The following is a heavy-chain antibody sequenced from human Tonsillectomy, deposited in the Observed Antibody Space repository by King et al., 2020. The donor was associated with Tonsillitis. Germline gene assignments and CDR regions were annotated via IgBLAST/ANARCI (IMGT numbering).Heavy chain of an antibody. J-gene: IGHJ5*02. CDR1: GGSFSGYY. Sequence: VQLQQWGAGLLKPSETLSLTCAVYGGSFSGYYWSWIRQPPGKGLEWIGEINHSGSTNYNPSLKSRVTISADTSKNQFSLKLSSVTAADTAVYYCARGSSSRDMVRGVIGYWFDPWGQGTLVTVSS. CDR3: ARGSSSRDMVRGVIGYWFDP. V-gene: IGHV4-34*01. CDR2: INHSGST. D-gene: IGHD3-10*01.